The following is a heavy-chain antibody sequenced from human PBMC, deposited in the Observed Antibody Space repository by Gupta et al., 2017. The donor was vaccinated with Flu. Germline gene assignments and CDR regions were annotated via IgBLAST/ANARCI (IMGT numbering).Heavy chain of an antibody. V-gene: IGHV3-48*03. J-gene: IGHJ4*02. CDR3: ARGHGDS. Sequence: AASGLTFGGYGMSWVRQAPGKGLEWFSFISSSGVPYYTDSVKGRFTISRDNAKNSVYLQMDSLRAEDTAFYYCARGHGDSWGQGTLVTVSS. CDR1: GLTFGGYG. CDR2: ISSSGVP.